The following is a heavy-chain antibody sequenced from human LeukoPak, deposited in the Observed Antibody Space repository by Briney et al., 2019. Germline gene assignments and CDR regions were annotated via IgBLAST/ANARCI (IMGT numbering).Heavy chain of an antibody. CDR1: GGSISSTYF. CDR2: THYSGTT. Sequence: SETLSLTCTVSGGSISSTYFWAWIRQPPGKGLEWIATTHYSGTTYYKPSLRSRVTISVDTSANQFSLKLSSVTAADTAVYYCVRRVDYYGSGSYFYYDYWGQGTLVTVSS. V-gene: IGHV4-39*01. CDR3: VRRVDYYGSGSYFYYDY. J-gene: IGHJ4*02. D-gene: IGHD3-10*01.